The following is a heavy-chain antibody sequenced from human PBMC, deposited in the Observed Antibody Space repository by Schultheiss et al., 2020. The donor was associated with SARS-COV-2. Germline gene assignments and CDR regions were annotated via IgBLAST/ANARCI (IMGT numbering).Heavy chain of an antibody. CDR1: GFTFSSYG. D-gene: IGHD6-19*01. CDR2: IKEDGSDK. CDR3: AKDLLGVAVAGSPDC. Sequence: GESLKISCAASGFTFSSYGMHWVRQAPGKGLEWMANIKEDGSDKYYVDSVKGRFTISRDNSKNTLYLQMNSLRAEDTALYYCAKDLLGVAVAGSPDCWGQGTLVTVSS. J-gene: IGHJ4*02. V-gene: IGHV3-30*02.